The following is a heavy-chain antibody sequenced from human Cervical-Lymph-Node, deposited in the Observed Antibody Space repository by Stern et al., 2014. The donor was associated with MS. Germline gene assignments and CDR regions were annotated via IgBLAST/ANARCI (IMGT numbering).Heavy chain of an antibody. CDR3: ARGRLPYFRLDDFDI. V-gene: IGHV3-30*04. CDR2: ISYDGRNR. J-gene: IGHJ3*02. Sequence: QVQLVESGGGVVQPGRSLRLSCAASGFTFSNYPMHWVRQAPGKGLEWVAVISYDGRNRYYADSVKGRFTISRDTSRNTLYLQVNSLRAEDTAVYYCARGRLPYFRLDDFDIWGQGTMVTVSS. CDR1: GFTFSNYP. D-gene: IGHD3-9*01.